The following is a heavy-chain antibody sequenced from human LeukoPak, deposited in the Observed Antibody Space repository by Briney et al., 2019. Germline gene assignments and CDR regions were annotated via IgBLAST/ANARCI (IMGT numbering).Heavy chain of an antibody. V-gene: IGHV4-39*01. J-gene: IGHJ6*03. CDR3: ARGAVVPAAILGRYYYYYMDV. Sequence: SETLSLTCTVSGASFSSSTYYWGWIRQPPGKGLEWIGSIYYSGSTYYNPSLKSRVTMSVDTSKNQFSLKLSSVTAADTAVYYCARGAVVPAAILGRYYYYYMDVWGKGTTVTVSS. D-gene: IGHD2-2*02. CDR1: GASFSSSTYY. CDR2: IYYSGST.